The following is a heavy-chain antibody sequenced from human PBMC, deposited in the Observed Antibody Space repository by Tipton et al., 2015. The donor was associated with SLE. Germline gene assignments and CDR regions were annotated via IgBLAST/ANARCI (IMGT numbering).Heavy chain of an antibody. CDR2: IYYSGST. V-gene: IGHV4-59*01. Sequence: LRLSCTVSGGSISSYYWSWIRQPPGKGLEWIGYIYYSGSTNYNPSLKSRVTISVDTSKNQFSLKLSPVTAADTAVYYCAAQPVAGLWYFDLWGRGTLVTVSS. CDR1: GGSISSYY. J-gene: IGHJ2*01. CDR3: AAQPVAGLWYFDL. D-gene: IGHD1-14*01.